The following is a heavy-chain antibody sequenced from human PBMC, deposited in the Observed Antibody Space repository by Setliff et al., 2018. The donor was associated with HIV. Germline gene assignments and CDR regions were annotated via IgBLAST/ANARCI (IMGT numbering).Heavy chain of an antibody. CDR3: AKQRYYDGNDGFDV. Sequence: GESLKISCAASGFIFSGYTMVWVRQAPGKGLEWVSSISSSGNFIYYEDSVKGRFTMSRDNAKNSLYLQMDSLRAEDTALYYCAKQRYYDGNDGFDVWGQGTMVTVSS. D-gene: IGHD3-3*01. V-gene: IGHV3-21*04. CDR2: ISSSGNFI. CDR1: GFIFSGYT. J-gene: IGHJ3*01.